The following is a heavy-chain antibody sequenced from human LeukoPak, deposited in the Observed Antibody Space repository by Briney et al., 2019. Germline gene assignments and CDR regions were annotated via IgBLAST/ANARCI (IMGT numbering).Heavy chain of an antibody. CDR3: ARVNMGIQLWSEDP. CDR2: INHSGGT. Sequence: EPSETLSLTCAVYGGSFSGYYWSWIRQPPGKGLDWIGEINHSGGTNYNPSLKSRVTISVDTSKNQFSLKLSSVTAADSAVYYCARVNMGIQLWSEDPWGQGTLVTVSS. CDR1: GGSFSGYY. D-gene: IGHD5-18*01. V-gene: IGHV4-34*01. J-gene: IGHJ5*02.